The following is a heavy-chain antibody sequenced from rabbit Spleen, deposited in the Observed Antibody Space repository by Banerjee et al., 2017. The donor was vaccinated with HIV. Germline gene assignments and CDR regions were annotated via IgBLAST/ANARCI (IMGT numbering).Heavy chain of an antibody. J-gene: IGHJ5*01. V-gene: IGHV1S45*01. CDR3: ARGRYYSSFLGGVTADRLDL. CDR1: GFSFSNKAV. Sequence: QERLVESGGGLVKPEGSLKLSCTASGFSFSNKAVMCWVRQAPGKGLEWIACINIVTGKSVYASWAKGRFTMSRTSSTTVTLQMTSLTAADTATYFCARGRYYSSFLGGVTADRLDLWGQGTLVTVS. CDR2: INIVTGKS. D-gene: IGHD4-1*01.